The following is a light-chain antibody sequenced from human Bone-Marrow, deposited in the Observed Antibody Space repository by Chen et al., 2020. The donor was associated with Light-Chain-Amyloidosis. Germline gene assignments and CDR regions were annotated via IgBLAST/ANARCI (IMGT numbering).Light chain of an antibody. V-gene: IGLV2-14*01. CDR1: SSDVGGDNH. J-gene: IGLJ1*01. CDR2: EVT. Sequence: QSALTQPASASGSPGQSITISCTGTSSDVGGDNHVYWYQQHPDKAPKLKIYEVTNRPSWVPDRFSGSKSDNTASLTISGLQTEDEADYFCSSYTITNTLVFGSGTRVTVL. CDR3: SSYTITNTLV.